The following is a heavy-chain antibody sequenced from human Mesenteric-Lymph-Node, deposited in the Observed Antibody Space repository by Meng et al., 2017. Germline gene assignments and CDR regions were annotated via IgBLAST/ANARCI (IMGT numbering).Heavy chain of an antibody. CDR2: ICLNRGT. CDR1: GAAHRTVNM. V-gene: IGHV4-4*02. Sequence: LHASSPGLVKPSDTLSLSCCVSGAAHRTVNMWNWVRRPPGKGLECIGDICLNRGTNYNPSLKSRVTITVDKSKNQFSLKLSSVTAADTAMYYCAKGGGCSSSSCDLDYWGQGVLVTVSS. D-gene: IGHD2-2*01. CDR3: AKGGGCSSSSCDLDY. J-gene: IGHJ4*02.